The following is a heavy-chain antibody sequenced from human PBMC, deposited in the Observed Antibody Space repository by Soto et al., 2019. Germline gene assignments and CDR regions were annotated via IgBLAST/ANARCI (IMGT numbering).Heavy chain of an antibody. Sequence: QVHLVQSGAEVKKPGASVKVSCKGSGYAFTTYGITWVRQAPGQGLEWMGWISAHNGNTNYAQKLQGRVTVTRDTSTSTAYMELRILRSDDTAVYYCARGGYGDYWGQGALVTVSS. D-gene: IGHD1-1*01. CDR1: GYAFTTYG. J-gene: IGHJ4*02. V-gene: IGHV1-18*01. CDR3: ARGGYGDY. CDR2: ISAHNGNT.